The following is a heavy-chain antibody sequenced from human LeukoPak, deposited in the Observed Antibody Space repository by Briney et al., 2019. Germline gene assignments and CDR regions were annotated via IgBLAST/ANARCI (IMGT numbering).Heavy chain of an antibody. D-gene: IGHD2-2*02. CDR3: ARGVVPAAIRTYYYYGMDV. J-gene: IGHJ6*02. Sequence: ASVKVFCKASGYTFTSYGISWVRQAPGQGLEWMGWISAYNGNTNYAQKLQGRVTMTTDTSTSTAYMELRSLRSDDTAVYYCARGVVPAAIRTYYYYGMDVWGQGTTVTVSS. CDR1: GYTFTSYG. V-gene: IGHV1-18*01. CDR2: ISAYNGNT.